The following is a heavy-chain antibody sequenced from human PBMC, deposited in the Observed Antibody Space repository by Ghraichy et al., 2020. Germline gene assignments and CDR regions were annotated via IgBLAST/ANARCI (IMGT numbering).Heavy chain of an antibody. Sequence: SETLSLTCAVSGGSISSGGYSWSWIRQPPGKGLEWIGYIYYSGSTYYNPSLKSRVTISVDTSKNQFSLKLSSVTAADTAVYYCARGLTTGYYFDYWGQGTLVTVSS. CDR1: GGSISSGGYS. CDR3: ARGLTTGYYFDY. CDR2: IYYSGST. V-gene: IGHV4-30-4*07. J-gene: IGHJ4*02. D-gene: IGHD4-11*01.